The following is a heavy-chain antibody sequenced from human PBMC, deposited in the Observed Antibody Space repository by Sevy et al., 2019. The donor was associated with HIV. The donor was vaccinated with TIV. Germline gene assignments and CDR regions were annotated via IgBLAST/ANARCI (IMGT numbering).Heavy chain of an antibody. D-gene: IGHD5-12*01. CDR3: TREKGRSRWLQHYYYYGMDV. V-gene: IGHV3-49*03. J-gene: IGHJ6*02. Sequence: GGSLRLSCAASGVSFSNAWMSWFRQAPGKGLEWVGFIRSKAYGGTTEYAASVKGRFTISRDDSKSIAYLQMNSLKTEDTAVYYCTREKGRSRWLQHYYYYGMDVWGQGTTVTVSS. CDR1: GVSFSNAW. CDR2: IRSKAYGGTT.